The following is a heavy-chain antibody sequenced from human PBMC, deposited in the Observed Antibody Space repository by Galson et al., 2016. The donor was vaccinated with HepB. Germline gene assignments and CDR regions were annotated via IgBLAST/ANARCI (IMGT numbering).Heavy chain of an antibody. V-gene: IGHV3-7*02. CDR1: GFTFSSYW. J-gene: IGHJ4*02. CDR2: IKHDGSEK. Sequence: SLRLSCAASGFTFSSYWMTWVRQAPGKGLEWVAHIKHDGSEKYYVDSVRGRFTISRDNAKNSLYVQMNSLSAEDTAVYYCASFRGRYNGAFEYWGQGTLVTVSS. CDR3: ASFRGRYNGAFEY. D-gene: IGHD1-1*01.